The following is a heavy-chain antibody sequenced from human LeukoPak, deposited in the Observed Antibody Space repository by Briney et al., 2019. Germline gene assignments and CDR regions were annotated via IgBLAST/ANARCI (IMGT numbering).Heavy chain of an antibody. Sequence: GESLKISLKGPGYSFTSYWIGWVPQIPGKGLEWRRINYPGDSDNRYSPSFQGQVTISADKSISTAYLKWSSLKASDTAMYYCARLADIVVVRAAISFDYWGQGNLVTVSS. CDR1: GYSFTSYW. D-gene: IGHD2-2*01. CDR3: ARLADIVVVRAAISFDY. V-gene: IGHV5-51*01. CDR2: NYPGDSDN. J-gene: IGHJ4*02.